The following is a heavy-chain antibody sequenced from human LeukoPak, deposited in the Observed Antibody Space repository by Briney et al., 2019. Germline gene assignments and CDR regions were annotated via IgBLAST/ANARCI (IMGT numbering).Heavy chain of an antibody. CDR1: GFTFSDHY. J-gene: IGHJ4*02. D-gene: IGHD3-22*01. CDR3: AKARIPSGNGYYSD. Sequence: GGSLRLSCAVSGFTFSDHYMDWVRQAPGKGLEWVSDISGAGDRTYYADSVKGRFTISRDNSKNTLSLQMTSLRAEDTAIYYCAKARIPSGNGYYSDWGQGTLVTVSS. CDR2: ISGAGDRT. V-gene: IGHV3-23*01.